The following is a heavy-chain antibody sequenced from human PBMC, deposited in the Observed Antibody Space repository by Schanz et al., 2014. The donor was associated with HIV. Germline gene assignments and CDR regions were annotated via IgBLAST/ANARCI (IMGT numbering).Heavy chain of an antibody. Sequence: VQLVESGGGLVQPGGSLRLSCAASGFTFSSYWMHWVRQAPGKGLEWVACIWYDGSNTHYADSVKGRLTISRDDSKNTVYLQMNSLRAEDTAVYYCARDPQHSFDIWGQGTMVIVSS. D-gene: IGHD3-3*02. CDR1: GFTFSSYW. V-gene: IGHV3-33*08. CDR2: IWYDGSNT. J-gene: IGHJ3*02. CDR3: ARDPQHSFDI.